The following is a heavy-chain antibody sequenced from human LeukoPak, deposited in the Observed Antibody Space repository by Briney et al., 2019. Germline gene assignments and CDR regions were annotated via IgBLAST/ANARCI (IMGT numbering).Heavy chain of an antibody. CDR3: ARVYSNSPEYGMDV. D-gene: IGHD4-11*01. J-gene: IGHJ6*02. Sequence: GGSLRLSCAASGFTFSNYAMHWVRQAPGKGLEYVSGISSNGVSTYYAESVKGRFTISRDNSKNTLYLQMGSLRAEDMAVYYCARVYSNSPEYGMDVWGQGTTVTVSS. CDR2: ISSNGVST. V-gene: IGHV3-64*02. CDR1: GFTFSNYA.